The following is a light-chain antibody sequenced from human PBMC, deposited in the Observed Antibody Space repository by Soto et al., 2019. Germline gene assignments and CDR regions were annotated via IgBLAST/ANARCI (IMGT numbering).Light chain of an antibody. CDR1: QSVSSY. J-gene: IGKJ3*01. V-gene: IGKV3-11*01. CDR2: DAS. CDR3: QQRSNWRFT. Sequence: EIVLTQSPATLSLSPGERATLSCRASQSVSSYLAWYQQKPGQAPRLLIYDASNRATGIAARFSGSGSGTDFTITISSLEPEDFAVYYCQQRSNWRFTFGPGTKVDIK.